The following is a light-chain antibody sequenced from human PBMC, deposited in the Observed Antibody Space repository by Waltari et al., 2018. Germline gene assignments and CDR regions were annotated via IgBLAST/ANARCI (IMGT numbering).Light chain of an antibody. J-gene: IGKJ1*01. CDR1: QSVSSSY. V-gene: IGKV3-20*01. Sequence: EIVLTQSPGTLSLSPGERATLSCRASQSVSSSYLAWYQQKPGQAPRLLIYGASSRATGIPERFSGSGSGTDFTLTISRLEPEDFAVYYCQQYYGTPPTFGQGTKVEIK. CDR2: GAS. CDR3: QQYYGTPPT.